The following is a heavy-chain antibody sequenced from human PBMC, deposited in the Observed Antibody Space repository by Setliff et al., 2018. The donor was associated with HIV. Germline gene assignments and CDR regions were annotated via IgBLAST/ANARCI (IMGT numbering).Heavy chain of an antibody. V-gene: IGHV1-2*02. D-gene: IGHD3-22*01. CDR1: GYTFTDYY. J-gene: IGHJ4*02. Sequence: ASVKVSCKASGYTFTDYYIHWVRQAPGQGLEWMGWINPQSGGTTYAQKFQGRVTVTRDTSISTAYMELSSLRSEDTAVYYCTRGRSMPTLTTWGQGALVTVSS. CDR3: TRGRSMPTLTT. CDR2: INPQSGGT.